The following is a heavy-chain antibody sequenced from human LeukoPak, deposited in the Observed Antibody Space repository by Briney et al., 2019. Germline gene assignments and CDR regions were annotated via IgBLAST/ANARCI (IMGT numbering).Heavy chain of an antibody. CDR3: ARGLNDAFDI. Sequence: SETLSLTCTVSGDSSSSGGYYWSWIRQYPGKGLEWIGYVYYSGSTYCNPSLKSRVTISVDTSKNQFSLKLNSVTAADTAVYYCARGLNDAFDIWGQGTMVTVSS. CDR2: VYYSGST. J-gene: IGHJ3*02. CDR1: GDSSSSGGYY. V-gene: IGHV4-31*03.